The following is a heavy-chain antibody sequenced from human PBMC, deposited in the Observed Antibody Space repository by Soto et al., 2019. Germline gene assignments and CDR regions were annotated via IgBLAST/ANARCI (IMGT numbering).Heavy chain of an antibody. Sequence: EVQLVESGGGLVQPGGSLRLSCAASGFTFSAFEMNWVRQAPGKGLEWLSYIYNSGSTMTYGDSVKGRFAISRDNAKNSLYLQMYSLRAEDTAVYYCARESGGTGLDVWGQGTTVTVSS. CDR1: GFTFSAFE. J-gene: IGHJ6*02. V-gene: IGHV3-48*03. CDR3: ARESGGTGLDV. D-gene: IGHD1-1*01. CDR2: IYNSGSTM.